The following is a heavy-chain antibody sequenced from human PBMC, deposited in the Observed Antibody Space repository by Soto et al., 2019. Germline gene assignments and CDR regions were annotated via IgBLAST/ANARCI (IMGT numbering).Heavy chain of an antibody. CDR2: ISGSGGST. D-gene: IGHD3-10*01. J-gene: IGHJ4*02. V-gene: IGHV3-23*01. Sequence: EVQLLESGGGLVQPGGSLRLSCAASGFTFNRYAMSWVRQAPGTGLEWVSTISGSGGSTYYADSVKGRFSISRDNSKNTLYLQVNSMRAEDTAIYYCAKAGGSGSYYAERDYDCDYWGPGTLVTVSS. CDR1: GFTFNRYA. CDR3: AKAGGSGSYYAERDYDCDY.